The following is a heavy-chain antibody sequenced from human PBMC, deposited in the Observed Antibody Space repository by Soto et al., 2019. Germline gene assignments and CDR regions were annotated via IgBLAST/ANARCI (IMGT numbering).Heavy chain of an antibody. V-gene: IGHV3-23*01. CDR1: GFTFSSYA. Sequence: EVQLLESGGGLVQPGGSLRLSCAASGFTFSSYAMSWVRQAPGKGLEWVSAISGSGGSTYYADSVKGRFTISRDNSKNTLYLQMNSLRTEDTAVYYCAKDLPANHCDPRGYFDYWGQGTLVTVSS. CDR3: AKDLPANHCDPRGYFDY. D-gene: IGHD2-21*02. CDR2: ISGSGGST. J-gene: IGHJ4*02.